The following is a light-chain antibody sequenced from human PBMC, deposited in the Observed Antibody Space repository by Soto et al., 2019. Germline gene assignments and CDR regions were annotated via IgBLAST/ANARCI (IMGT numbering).Light chain of an antibody. Sequence: DIEMTQSPSSLSASLGDRVTITCRASQSISSYLNWYQQKPGKAPKPLIYAASSLQSGVHSRLSGSGSGTDFTLTISSLQPEDFATYYCQQSYSTPPIPFGQGTRLQI. CDR3: QQSYSTPPIP. CDR1: QSISSY. J-gene: IGKJ5*01. V-gene: IGKV1-39*01. CDR2: AAS.